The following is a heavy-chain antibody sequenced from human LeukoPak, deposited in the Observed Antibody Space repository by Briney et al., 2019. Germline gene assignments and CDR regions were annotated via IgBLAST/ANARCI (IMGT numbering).Heavy chain of an antibody. V-gene: IGHV1-2*02. CDR3: ARGGDYYDSSGYYDDAFDI. J-gene: IGHJ3*02. Sequence: ASVKVSCKASGYTFTSYYIHWVRQAPGQGLEWMGWINPNSGGTKYIQKFQGRVTMTRDTSISTAYMELSRLRSDDTAVYYCARGGDYYDSSGYYDDAFDIWGQGTMVTVSS. CDR1: GYTFTSYY. D-gene: IGHD3-22*01. CDR2: INPNSGGT.